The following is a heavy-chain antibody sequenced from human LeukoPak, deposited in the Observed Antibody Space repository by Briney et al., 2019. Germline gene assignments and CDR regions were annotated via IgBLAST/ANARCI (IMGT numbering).Heavy chain of an antibody. Sequence: GGSLRLSCVASGFTFSDYYMDWVRQAPGKGLEWVARTRNKANSHSTEYAASVKGRFTISRDDSKNSLFLQMNSLKTEDTAVYYCTSCAYDYRFFENWGQGTLVTVSS. CDR2: TRNKANSHST. V-gene: IGHV3-72*01. D-gene: IGHD5-12*01. CDR1: GFTFSDYY. J-gene: IGHJ4*02. CDR3: TSCAYDYRFFEN.